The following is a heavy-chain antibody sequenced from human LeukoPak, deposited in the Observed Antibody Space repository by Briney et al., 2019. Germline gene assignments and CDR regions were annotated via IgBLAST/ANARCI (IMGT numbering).Heavy chain of an antibody. CDR1: GYTLTELS. J-gene: IGHJ6*03. CDR3: ATGSITMVRGVIDVPLQLLYYMDV. Sequence: ASVKVSCKVSGYTLTELSMHWVRQAPGKGLEWMGGFDPEDGETIYAQKFQGRVTMTEDTSTDTAYMELSSLRSEDTAVYYCATGSITMVRGVIDVPLQLLYYMDVWGKGTTVTVSS. V-gene: IGHV1-24*01. CDR2: FDPEDGET. D-gene: IGHD3-10*01.